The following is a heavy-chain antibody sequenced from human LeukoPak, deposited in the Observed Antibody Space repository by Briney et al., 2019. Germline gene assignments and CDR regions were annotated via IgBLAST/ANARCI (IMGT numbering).Heavy chain of an antibody. V-gene: IGHV3-30*18. CDR3: AKSLTIFGVVMFNAFDI. J-gene: IGHJ3*02. D-gene: IGHD3-3*01. CDR2: ISYDGTNK. CDR1: GLTFSSYA. Sequence: GRSLRLSCAASGLTFSSYAIHWVRQAPGKGLGWVAVISYDGTNKYYADSVKGRFTISRDNSKNTLYLQMNSLRAEDTAVYYCAKSLTIFGVVMFNAFDIWGQGTMVTVSS.